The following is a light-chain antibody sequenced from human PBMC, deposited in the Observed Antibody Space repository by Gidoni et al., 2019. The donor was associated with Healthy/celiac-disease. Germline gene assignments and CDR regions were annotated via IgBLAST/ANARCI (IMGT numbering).Light chain of an antibody. CDR1: SSDVGSYNL. CDR3: CSYAGSVV. V-gene: IGLV2-23*01. CDR2: EGS. Sequence: ALTQPASVSGSPGQSITISCTGTSSDVGSYNLVSGYQQHPGKAPKLMIYEGSKRPSGVSNRFSGSKSGNTASLTISGLQAEDEADYYCCSYAGSVVFGGGTKLTVL. J-gene: IGLJ2*01.